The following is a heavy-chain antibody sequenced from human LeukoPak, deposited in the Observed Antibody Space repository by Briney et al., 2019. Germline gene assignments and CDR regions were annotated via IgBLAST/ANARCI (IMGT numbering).Heavy chain of an antibody. CDR3: ARDLRYDILTGYSNPDY. Sequence: GGSLRLSCAASGFTFSSYWMHWVRQAPGKGLVWVSRINSDGSSTSYADSVKGRFTISRDNAKNALYLQMNSLRAEDTAVYYCARDLRYDILTGYSNPDYWGQGTLVTVSS. D-gene: IGHD3-9*01. J-gene: IGHJ4*02. V-gene: IGHV3-74*01. CDR1: GFTFSSYW. CDR2: INSDGSST.